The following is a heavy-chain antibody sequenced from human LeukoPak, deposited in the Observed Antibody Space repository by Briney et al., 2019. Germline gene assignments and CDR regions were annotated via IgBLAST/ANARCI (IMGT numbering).Heavy chain of an antibody. CDR1: GYTFTSYG. V-gene: IGHV1-2*02. J-gene: IGHJ1*01. D-gene: IGHD6-19*01. CDR2: INPNSGGT. Sequence: ASVKVSCKASGYTFTSYGISWVRQAPGQGLEWMGWINPNSGGTNYAQKFQGRVTMTRDTSISTAYMELSRLRSDDTAVYYCARRYSSGWYDAEYFQHWGQGTLVTVSS. CDR3: ARRYSSGWYDAEYFQH.